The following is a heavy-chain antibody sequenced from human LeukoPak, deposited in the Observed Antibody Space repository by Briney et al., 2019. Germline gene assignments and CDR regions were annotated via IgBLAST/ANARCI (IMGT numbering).Heavy chain of an antibody. CDR3: ARDYYDGIGYYYEDY. D-gene: IGHD3-22*01. V-gene: IGHV3-23*01. J-gene: IGHJ4*02. CDR2: ISTSGGST. Sequence: GGSLRLPCAASGFTFSSYGMSWVRQAPGKGLEWVSAISTSGGSTYYADSVKGRFTISRDNSKNTLSLQMNSLRAEDTAVYYCARDYYDGIGYYYEDYWGQGTLVTVSS. CDR1: GFTFSSYG.